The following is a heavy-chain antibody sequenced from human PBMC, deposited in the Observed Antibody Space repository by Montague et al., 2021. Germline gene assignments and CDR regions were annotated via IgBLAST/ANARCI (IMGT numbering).Heavy chain of an antibody. CDR3: ARVFSSWYVGWFDP. CDR2: IYYSGSS. CDR1: GASITSNIYY. D-gene: IGHD6-13*01. Sequence: SETPSLTCTVSGASITSNIYYWGWIRQSPGKGLEWIGSIYYSGSSFYQPSLKSRITMAVDTSKNQFSLKLSSVTAADTAIYYCARVFSSWYVGWFDPWSQGTLVTVSS. J-gene: IGHJ5*02. V-gene: IGHV4-39*07.